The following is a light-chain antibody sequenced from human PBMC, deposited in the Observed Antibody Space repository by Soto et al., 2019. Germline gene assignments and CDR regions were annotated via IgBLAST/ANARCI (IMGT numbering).Light chain of an antibody. CDR3: QQRSNWPPWT. J-gene: IGKJ1*01. CDR1: QSVSSY. CDR2: DAS. Sequence: EFVLPHAPATCSLPPGQKSSLYCGASQSVSSYLAWYQQKPGQAPRLLIYDASNRATGIPARFSGSGSGTDFTLTISSLEPEDFAVYYCQQRSNWPPWTFGQGTKVDIK. V-gene: IGKV3-11*01.